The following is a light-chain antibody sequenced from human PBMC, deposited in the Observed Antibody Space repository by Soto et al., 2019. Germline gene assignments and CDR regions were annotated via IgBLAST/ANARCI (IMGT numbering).Light chain of an antibody. V-gene: IGKV1-27*01. J-gene: IGKJ1*01. Sequence: DIQMTQAPSSLSASVGDRVTITCRASQGIRNYLAWYQQKPGKVPKLLIYAASTLQSGVPSRFRGSGSGTDFTLTISSLQPEDVATYYCQKYNSAPRTFGQGTKVEIK. CDR1: QGIRNY. CDR2: AAS. CDR3: QKYNSAPRT.